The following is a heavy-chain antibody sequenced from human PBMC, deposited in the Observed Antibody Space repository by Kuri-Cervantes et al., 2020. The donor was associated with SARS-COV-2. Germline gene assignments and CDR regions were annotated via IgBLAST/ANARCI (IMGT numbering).Heavy chain of an antibody. D-gene: IGHD2-15*01. J-gene: IGHJ6*02. CDR1: GYSFTSYW. CDR2: IYPGDSDT. CDR3: ARLLLRPTYYYYGMDV. V-gene: IGHV5-51*01. Sequence: KVSCKGSGYSFTSYWIGWVRQMPGKGLEWMGIIYPGDSDTRYSPSFQGQVTISADKSISTAYLQWSSLKASDTAMYYCARLLLRPTYYYYGMDVWGQGTTVTVSS.